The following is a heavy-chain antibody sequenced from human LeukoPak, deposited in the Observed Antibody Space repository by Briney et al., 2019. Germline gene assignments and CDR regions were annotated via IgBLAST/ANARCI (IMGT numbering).Heavy chain of an antibody. Sequence: ASVKVSCKASGYTFSAYYMHWVRQAPGQGLEWMGWINPNSGGTNYAHKFQGRVTMTRDTSISTAYMELTRLRSDDTAVYYCARLNEMTTVRFGDYWGQGTLVTVSS. CDR3: ARLNEMTTVRFGDY. J-gene: IGHJ4*02. V-gene: IGHV1-2*07. CDR1: GYTFSAYY. CDR2: INPNSGGT. D-gene: IGHD5-24*01.